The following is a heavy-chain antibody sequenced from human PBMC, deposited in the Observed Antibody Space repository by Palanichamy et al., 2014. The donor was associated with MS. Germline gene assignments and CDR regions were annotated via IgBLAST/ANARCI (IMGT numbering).Heavy chain of an antibody. J-gene: IGHJ6*02. V-gene: IGHV4-34*01. CDR1: GGSFSGYC. Sequence: QVQLQQWGAGLLKPSETLSLTCAVYGGSFSGYCWTWIRQPPGKGLEWIGEINHSGSTHYNPSLKSRVSISVDTSKNQFSLKLSSVSAADTAVYFCARGTPRKMLGAAARPSDYYHYGLDVWGQGTTVTVSS. CDR3: ARGTPRKMLGAAARPSDYYHYGLDV. D-gene: IGHD6-6*01. CDR2: INHSGST.